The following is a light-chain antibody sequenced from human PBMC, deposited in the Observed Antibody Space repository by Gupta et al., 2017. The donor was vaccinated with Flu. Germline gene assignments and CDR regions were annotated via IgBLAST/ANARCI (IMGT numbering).Light chain of an antibody. J-gene: IGLJ3*02. CDR2: NDR. V-gene: IGLV3-21*02. CDR1: KIGTKS. CDR3: QVWDPSSDRWV. Sequence: SYVLTQAPSLSVAPGQTASITCGGTKIGTKSVHWYQLKPGQAPVMVVYNDRARPSGIPERFSGSNSGNTDTLAISGVEAGDEDDYYCQVWDPSSDRWVFGGGTKVTV.